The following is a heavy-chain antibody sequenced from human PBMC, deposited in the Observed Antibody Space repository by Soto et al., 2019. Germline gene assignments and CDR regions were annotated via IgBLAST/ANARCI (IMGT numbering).Heavy chain of an antibody. CDR1: GYTFTSYG. D-gene: IGHD3-22*01. V-gene: IGHV1-18*01. CDR3: ARDADYHDSSGYYTAQYYFDY. Sequence: ASVKVSCKASGYTFTSYGISWVRQAPGQGLEWMGWISAYNGNTNYAQKLQGRVTMTTDTSTSTAYMELRSLRSDDTAVYYCARDADYHDSSGYYTAQYYFDYWGQGTLVTVSS. J-gene: IGHJ4*02. CDR2: ISAYNGNT.